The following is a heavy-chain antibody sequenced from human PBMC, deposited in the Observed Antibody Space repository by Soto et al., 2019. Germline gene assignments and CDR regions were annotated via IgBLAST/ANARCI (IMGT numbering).Heavy chain of an antibody. CDR2: IYYSGST. Sequence: SETLSLTCTVSGFSISSGGYYWSWIRQHPGKGLEWIGYIYYSGSTYYNPSLKSRVTISVDTSKNQFSLKLSSVTAADTAVYYCASAPVCGGDCYSDWFDPWGQGTLVTVSS. CDR3: ASAPVCGGDCYSDWFDP. D-gene: IGHD2-21*02. CDR1: GFSISSGGYY. V-gene: IGHV4-31*03. J-gene: IGHJ5*02.